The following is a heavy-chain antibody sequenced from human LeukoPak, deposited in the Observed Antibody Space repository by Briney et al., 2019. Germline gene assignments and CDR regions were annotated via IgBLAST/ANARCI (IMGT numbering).Heavy chain of an antibody. CDR3: ARVNPLVAPGALDI. CDR2: IKQDGSAK. D-gene: IGHD5-12*01. CDR1: GFTFSKYW. V-gene: IGHV3-7*01. J-gene: IGHJ3*02. Sequence: GGSLRLSCVASGFTFSKYWMTWVRQAPGKGLEWVANIKQDGSAKYYMDSVKGRFAISRDNAKNSLYLRMNSLGAEDTAVYYCARVNPLVAPGALDIWGQGTMVAVSS.